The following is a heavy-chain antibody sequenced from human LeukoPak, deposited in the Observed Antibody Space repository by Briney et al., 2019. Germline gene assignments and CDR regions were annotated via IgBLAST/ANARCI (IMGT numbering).Heavy chain of an antibody. V-gene: IGHV3-30*01. CDR1: GFTFSSYA. CDR3: ARDSSSWYKCPDY. Sequence: PGGSLRLSCAASGFTFSSYAMHWVRQAPGKGLEWVAVISYDGSNKYYADSVKGRFTISRDNSKNTLYLQMNSLRAEDTAVYYCARDSSSWYKCPDYWGQGTLVTVSS. CDR2: ISYDGSNK. D-gene: IGHD6-13*01. J-gene: IGHJ4*02.